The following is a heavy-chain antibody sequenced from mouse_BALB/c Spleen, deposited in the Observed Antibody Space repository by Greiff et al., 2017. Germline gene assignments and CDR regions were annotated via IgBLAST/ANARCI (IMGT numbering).Heavy chain of an antibody. J-gene: IGHJ4*01. D-gene: IGHD1-1*01. CDR2: ISSGGST. CDR1: GFTFSSYA. CDR3: ARDTTVLYAMDY. Sequence: DVKLVESGGGLVKPGGSLKLSCAASGFTFSSYAMSWVRQTPEKRLEWVASISSGGSTYYPDSVKGRFTISRDNARNILYLQMSSLRSEDTAMYYCARDTTVLYAMDYWGQGTSVTVSS. V-gene: IGHV5-6-5*01.